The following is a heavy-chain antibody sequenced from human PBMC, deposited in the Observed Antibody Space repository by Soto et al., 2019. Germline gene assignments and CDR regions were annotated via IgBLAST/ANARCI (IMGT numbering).Heavy chain of an antibody. CDR1: GYTFTSYW. CDR3: ARQIYDSDTGPNFQYYFDS. J-gene: IGHJ4*02. V-gene: IGHV5-10-1*01. Sequence: PGESLKISCRGSGYTFTSYWISWVRQMPGKGLEWMGRIDASDSNTNYSPSFQGHVIISADKSISTAYLQWSSLKASDTAMYYCARQIYDSDTGPNFQYYFDSWGQGTPVTAPQ. CDR2: IDASDSNT. D-gene: IGHD3-22*01.